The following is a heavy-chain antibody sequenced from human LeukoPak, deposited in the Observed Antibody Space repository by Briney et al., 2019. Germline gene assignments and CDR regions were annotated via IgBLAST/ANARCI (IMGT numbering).Heavy chain of an antibody. D-gene: IGHD2-2*01. CDR1: GFTFSSYW. Sequence: GESLRLSSAASGFTFSSYWMHWVRQAPGKGLVWVSRINSDGSYTSYADSVKGRFTISRDNAKNTLYLQMSSPRAEDTAVYYCVRGGYCSSNTCYSGKDPLDYWGQGTLVTVSS. CDR3: VRGGYCSSNTCYSGKDPLDY. V-gene: IGHV3-74*01. J-gene: IGHJ4*02. CDR2: INSDGSYT.